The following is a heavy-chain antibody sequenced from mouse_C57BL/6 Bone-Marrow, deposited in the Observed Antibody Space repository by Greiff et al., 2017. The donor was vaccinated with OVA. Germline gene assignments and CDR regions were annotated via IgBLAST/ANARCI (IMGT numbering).Heavy chain of an antibody. V-gene: IGHV5-17*01. Sequence: EVNVVESGGGLVKPGGSLKLSCAASGFTFSDYGMHWVRQAPEKGLEWVAYISSGSSTIYYADTVNGRFTISRDNAKNTLFLQMTSLRSEDTAMYYCARKRKRYFDVWGTGTTVTVSS. CDR2: ISSGSSTI. CDR3: ARKRKRYFDV. J-gene: IGHJ1*03. CDR1: GFTFSDYG.